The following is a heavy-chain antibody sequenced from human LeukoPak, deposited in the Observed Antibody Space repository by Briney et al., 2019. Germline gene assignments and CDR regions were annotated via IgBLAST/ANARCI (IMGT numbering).Heavy chain of an antibody. CDR3: ARAPGYYGDPFDY. V-gene: IGHV3-48*03. CDR1: EFIFSSYE. J-gene: IGHJ4*02. CDR2: ISNGGSTI. D-gene: IGHD4-17*01. Sequence: PGGSLRLSCAASEFIFSSYEMNWVRQAPGKGLEWVSYISNGGSTIYYADSVKGRFTISRDNAKNSLYLQMNSLRVEDTAVYYCARAPGYYGDPFDYWGQGTLVTVSS.